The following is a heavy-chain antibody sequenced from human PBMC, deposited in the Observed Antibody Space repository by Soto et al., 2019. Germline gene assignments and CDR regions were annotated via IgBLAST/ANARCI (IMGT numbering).Heavy chain of an antibody. Sequence: EMQLVESGGGLVQPGGSLRLSCAASGFTFSDYYMDRVRQAPGKGLEWVGRVRKKVNSYTTEYAASVKGRFTISRDDSKNSVYLQMSSLKTDDTAVYYCVRVRGGGTFHFDYWGQGNLVTVSS. D-gene: IGHD3-10*01. J-gene: IGHJ4*02. V-gene: IGHV3-72*01. CDR1: GFTFSDYY. CDR3: VRVRGGGTFHFDY. CDR2: VRKKVNSYTT.